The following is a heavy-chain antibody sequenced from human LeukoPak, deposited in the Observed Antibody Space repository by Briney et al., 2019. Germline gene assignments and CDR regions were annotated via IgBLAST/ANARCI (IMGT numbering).Heavy chain of an antibody. Sequence: GGSLRLSCAASGFTFTTYSMNWVRQAPGKGLEWVSSITSSSTSMYYADSVKGRFTISRDNAKNSLYLQMISLRAEDTAVYYCARTYYDILTGHNPYFDYWGQGTLVTVSS. CDR2: ITSSSTSM. V-gene: IGHV3-21*01. CDR1: GFTFTTYS. CDR3: ARTYYDILTGHNPYFDY. D-gene: IGHD3-9*01. J-gene: IGHJ4*02.